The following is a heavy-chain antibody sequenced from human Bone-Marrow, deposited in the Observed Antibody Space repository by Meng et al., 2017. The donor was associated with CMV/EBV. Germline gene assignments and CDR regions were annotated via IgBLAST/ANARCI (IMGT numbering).Heavy chain of an antibody. J-gene: IGHJ4*02. V-gene: IGHV1-3*04. CDR3: AGYGDFWLDY. Sequence: VSCKASGYSFTSYAMQWVRQAPGQRLEWMGWINTGNGSTKYSQKFQGRVTITRDTSATTGYMELVSLTSEDTAVYYCAGYGDFWLDYWGQGTLVTVSS. CDR2: INTGNGST. CDR1: GYSFTSYA. D-gene: IGHD4-17*01.